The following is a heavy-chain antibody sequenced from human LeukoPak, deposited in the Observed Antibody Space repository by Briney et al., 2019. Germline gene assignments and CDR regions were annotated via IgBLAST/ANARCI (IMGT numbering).Heavy chain of an antibody. V-gene: IGHV1-2*02. CDR2: INPNSGGT. J-gene: IGHJ4*02. Sequence: GASVKVSCKASGYTFTGYYMHWVRQAPGQGLEWMGWINPNSGGTNYAQKFQGRVTMTRDTSISTAYMELSRLRSDDTAVYYCARVSWDSSGYYFDYWGQGTLDTVSS. D-gene: IGHD3-22*01. CDR1: GYTFTGYY. CDR3: ARVSWDSSGYYFDY.